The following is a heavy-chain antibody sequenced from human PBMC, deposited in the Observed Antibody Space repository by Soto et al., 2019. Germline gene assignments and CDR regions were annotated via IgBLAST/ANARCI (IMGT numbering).Heavy chain of an antibody. CDR2: ISGSGGST. CDR3: AKDSASPGIAAAGIGY. CDR1: GFTFSSYA. J-gene: IGHJ4*02. D-gene: IGHD6-13*01. Sequence: GGSLRLSCAASGFTFSSYAMSWVRQAPGKGLEWVSAISGSGGSTYYADSVKGRFTISRDNSKNTLYLQMNSLRAEDTAVYYCAKDSASPGIAAAGIGYWGQGTLVTVSS. V-gene: IGHV3-23*01.